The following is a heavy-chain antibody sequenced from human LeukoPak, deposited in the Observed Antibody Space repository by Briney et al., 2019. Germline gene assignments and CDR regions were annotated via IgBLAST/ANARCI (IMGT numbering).Heavy chain of an antibody. D-gene: IGHD6-19*01. CDR2: ISWNSGSI. V-gene: IGHV3-9*01. J-gene: IGHJ4*02. CDR1: GFTFDDYA. CDR3: AKDIRRYISGWYAPLDY. Sequence: GRSLRLSCAASGFTFDDYAMHWVRQAPGKGLEWVSGISWNSGSIGYADSVKGRFTISRDNAKNCRYLQMNSLRAEETALYYLAKDIRRYISGWYAPLDYLGQGTLVT.